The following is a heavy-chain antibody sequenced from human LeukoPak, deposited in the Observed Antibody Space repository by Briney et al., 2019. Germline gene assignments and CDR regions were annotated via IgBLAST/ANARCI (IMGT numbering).Heavy chain of an antibody. V-gene: IGHV1-18*01. CDR1: GYTFTSYG. D-gene: IGHD3-10*01. CDR2: ISAYNGNT. J-gene: IGHJ4*02. CDR3: ARAPGAYYYGSGSYYPGVY. Sequence: ASVKVSCKASGYTFTSYGISWVRQAPGQGLEWMGWISAYNGNTNYAQKLQGRVTMTTDTSTSTAYVELRSLRSDDTAVYYCARAPGAYYYGSGSYYPGVYWGQGTLVTVSS.